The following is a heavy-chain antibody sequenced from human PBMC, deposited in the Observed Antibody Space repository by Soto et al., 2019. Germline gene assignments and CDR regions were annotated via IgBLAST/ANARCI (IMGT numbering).Heavy chain of an antibody. J-gene: IGHJ4*02. Sequence: ASVKVSCKASGGTFSSYAISWVRQAPGQGLEWMGGIIPIFGTANYAQKFQGRVTITADESTSTAYMELSSLRSEDTAVYYCARAGLLYYGSGSYYDYWGQGTLVTVSS. V-gene: IGHV1-69*13. D-gene: IGHD3-10*01. CDR3: ARAGLLYYGSGSYYDY. CDR1: GGTFSSYA. CDR2: IIPIFGTA.